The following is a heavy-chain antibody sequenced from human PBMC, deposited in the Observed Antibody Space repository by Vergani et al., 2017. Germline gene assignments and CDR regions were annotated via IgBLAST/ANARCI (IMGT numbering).Heavy chain of an antibody. CDR1: GGTFSSYA. CDR2: IIPIFGTA. Sequence: QVQLVQSGAEVKKPGSSVKVSCKASGGTFSSYAISWVRQAPGQGLEWMGGIIPIFGTANYAQKFQGRVTITADKSTSTAYMELSSLRSEDTAVYYCASSPHCSSTSCYYYYYMDVWGRDHGHRLL. D-gene: IGHD2-2*01. CDR3: ASSPHCSSTSCYYYYYMDV. J-gene: IGHJ6*03. V-gene: IGHV1-69*06.